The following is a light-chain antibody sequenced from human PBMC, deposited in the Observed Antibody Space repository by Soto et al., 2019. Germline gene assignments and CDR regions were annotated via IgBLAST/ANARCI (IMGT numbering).Light chain of an antibody. J-gene: IGLJ1*01. V-gene: IGLV2-23*02. CDR2: EVS. CDR1: SSDVGSYNL. CDR3: CSYAGSSALYV. Sequence: QSVLTQPASVSGSPGQSITISCSGTSSDVGSYNLVSWYQQHPGQAPKLMIYEVSKRPSGLSNRFSGSKSGSTASLTISGLQAEDEADYYCCSYAGSSALYVFGTGTQLTVL.